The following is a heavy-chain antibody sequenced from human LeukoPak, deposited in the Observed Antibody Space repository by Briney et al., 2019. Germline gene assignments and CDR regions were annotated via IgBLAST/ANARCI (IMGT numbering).Heavy chain of an antibody. CDR3: ARDYGSGDQKCFDP. D-gene: IGHD3-10*01. CDR2: LYSDGNT. J-gene: IGHJ5*02. Sequence: PGGSLRLSCAASGFTVITNDMTWVRQAPGKGLEWVSVLYSDGNTKYADSVQGRFTIPRDNSKNTLYLEMNSLSPDDTAVYYCARDYGSGDQKCFDPWGQGTLVTVSS. CDR1: GFTVITND. V-gene: IGHV3-53*01.